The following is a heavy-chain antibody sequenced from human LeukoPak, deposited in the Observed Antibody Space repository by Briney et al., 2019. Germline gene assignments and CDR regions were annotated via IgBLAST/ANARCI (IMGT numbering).Heavy chain of an antibody. D-gene: IGHD3-22*01. V-gene: IGHV3-23*01. CDR1: GFTFSSYG. J-gene: IGHJ5*02. CDR2: IIGSGSGT. CDR3: ARWYYYETSGLYYGSFDN. Sequence: GGSLRLSCAASGFTFSSYGMSWVRQAPGKGLRWVSVIIGSGSGTYYADSVKGRFTISRDNSRNTLYLQMNSLRAEDTAVYYCARWYYYETSGLYYGSFDNWGQGTPVTVSS.